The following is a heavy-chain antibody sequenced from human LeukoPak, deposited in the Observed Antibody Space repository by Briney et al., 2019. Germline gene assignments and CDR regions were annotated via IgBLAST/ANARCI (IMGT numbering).Heavy chain of an antibody. V-gene: IGHV4-38-2*02. D-gene: IGHD1-26*01. CDR1: GYSISSGYY. CDR3: ARSGHRDYFDY. Sequence: SETLSLTCTVSGYSISSGYYWGWIRQPPGKGLEWIGSIYHSGSTYYNPSLKSRVTISVDTSKNQFSLKLSSVTAADTAVYYCARSGHRDYFDYWGQGTLVTVSS. CDR2: IYHSGST. J-gene: IGHJ4*02.